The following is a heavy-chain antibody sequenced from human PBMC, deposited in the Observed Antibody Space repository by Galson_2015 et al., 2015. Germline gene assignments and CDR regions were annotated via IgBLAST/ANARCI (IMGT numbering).Heavy chain of an antibody. CDR2: ISAYNGNT. Sequence: SVKVSCKASGYTFTSYGISWVRQAPGQGLEWMGWISAYNGNTNYAQKLQGRVTMTTDTSTSTAYMELRSPRSDDTAVYYCARYGAAAGSTYFDYWGQGTLVTVSS. V-gene: IGHV1-18*01. D-gene: IGHD6-13*01. J-gene: IGHJ4*02. CDR3: ARYGAAAGSTYFDY. CDR1: GYTFTSYG.